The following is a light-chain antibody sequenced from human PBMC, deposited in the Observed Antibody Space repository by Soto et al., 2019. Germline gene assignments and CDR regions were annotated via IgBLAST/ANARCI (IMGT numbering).Light chain of an antibody. CDR2: GAS. Sequence: EIVMTQSPATLSVSPGERATLSCRASQSVSSNLAWYQQKPGQAPTLLIYGASARASGIPARFSGSGSGTEVTLTISSLQSEDFAVYYCQHYNNWPLTFGQGTKLEIK. J-gene: IGKJ2*01. CDR1: QSVSSN. CDR3: QHYNNWPLT. V-gene: IGKV3-15*01.